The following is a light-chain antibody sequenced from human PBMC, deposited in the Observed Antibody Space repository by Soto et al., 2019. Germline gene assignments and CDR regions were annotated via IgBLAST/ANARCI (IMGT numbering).Light chain of an antibody. Sequence: DIQMTQSPSTRSASVGDRVTITCRASQSISSWLAWYQQKPGKAPKLLIYDASSLESGVPSRFSGSGSGTEFTLTISSLQPDDFGTYFCQQYNRYWAFGQGTKVDIK. CDR3: QQYNRYWA. CDR2: DAS. J-gene: IGKJ1*01. V-gene: IGKV1-5*01. CDR1: QSISSW.